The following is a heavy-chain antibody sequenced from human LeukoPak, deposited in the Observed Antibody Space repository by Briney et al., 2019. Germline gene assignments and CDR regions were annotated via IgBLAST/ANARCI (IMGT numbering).Heavy chain of an antibody. V-gene: IGHV1-18*01. Sequence: ASVKVSCKASGYTFTSYGISWVRQAPGQGLEWMGWTSAYNGNTNYAQKLQGRVTMTTDTSTSTAYMELRSLRSDDTAVYYCARDPGDYDSSGSFDYWGQGTLVTVSS. CDR1: GYTFTSYG. J-gene: IGHJ4*02. CDR2: TSAYNGNT. D-gene: IGHD3-22*01. CDR3: ARDPGDYDSSGSFDY.